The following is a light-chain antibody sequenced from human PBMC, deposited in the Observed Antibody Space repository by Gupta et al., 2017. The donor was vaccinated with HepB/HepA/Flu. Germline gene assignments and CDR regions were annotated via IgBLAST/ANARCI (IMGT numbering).Light chain of an antibody. CDR3: LQRSSWRS. V-gene: IGKV3-11*01. Sequence: EIVLTQSPATLSLSPGERATLSCRASQSVGSSLAWYQQKPGQTPRLLIYGASNRATGIPARFSGSGSGTDFTLTISSLEPEDCAVYFCLQRSSWRSFGQGTKLEIK. CDR2: GAS. CDR1: QSVGSS. J-gene: IGKJ2*04.